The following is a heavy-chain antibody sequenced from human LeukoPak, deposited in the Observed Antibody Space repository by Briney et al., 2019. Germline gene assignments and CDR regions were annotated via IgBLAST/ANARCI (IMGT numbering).Heavy chain of an antibody. CDR1: GGSISSYY. CDR2: IYTSGST. CDR3: ARGSYCSSTSCYTISWYYYYYMDV. Sequence: SETLSLTCTVSGGSISSYYWSWIRQPAGKGLEWIGRIYTSGSTNYNPSLKSRVTMSVDTSKNQFSLKLSSVTAADTAVYYCARGSYCSSTSCYTISWYYYYYMDVWGKGTTVTVSS. V-gene: IGHV4-4*07. D-gene: IGHD2-2*02. J-gene: IGHJ6*03.